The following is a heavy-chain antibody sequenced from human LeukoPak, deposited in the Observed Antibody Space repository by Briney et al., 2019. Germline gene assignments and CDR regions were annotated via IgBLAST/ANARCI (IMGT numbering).Heavy chain of an antibody. CDR1: GGTFSSYA. D-gene: IGHD3-3*01. CDR3: ARVVEWPISGFDY. V-gene: IGHV1-69*01. Sequence: SVEFSYHTSGGTFSSYAISLVRPAPGPRLEWMGWIISIFDTASYAQKFQGRVTITAGESTSTDYMELSSLRSEDTAVYYCARVVEWPISGFDYWGQGTLVTVFS. CDR2: IISIFDTA. J-gene: IGHJ4*02.